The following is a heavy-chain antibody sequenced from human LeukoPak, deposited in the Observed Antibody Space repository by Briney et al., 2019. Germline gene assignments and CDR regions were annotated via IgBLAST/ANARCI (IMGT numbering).Heavy chain of an antibody. CDR3: ARDAGYGYDRFDY. D-gene: IGHD5-18*01. CDR2: ISSSGSTI. V-gene: IGHV3-11*04. Sequence: GGSLRLSCAASGFTFSDYYMNWIRQAPGKGLGWVSYISSSGSTIYYADSVKGRFTISRDNAQNSLYLQMNSLRAEDTAVYYCARDAGYGYDRFDYWGQGTQVTVSS. J-gene: IGHJ4*02. CDR1: GFTFSDYY.